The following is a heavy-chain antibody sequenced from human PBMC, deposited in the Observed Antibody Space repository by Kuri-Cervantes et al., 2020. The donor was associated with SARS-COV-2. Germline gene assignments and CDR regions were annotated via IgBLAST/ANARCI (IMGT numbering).Heavy chain of an antibody. CDR3: ASVTGYSYAYGLDV. CDR1: GFTSSIYW. J-gene: IGHJ6*02. V-gene: IGHV3-21*01. CDR2: ISSSGTYI. Sequence: GESLKISCAASGFTSSIYWMSWVRQAPGKGLEWVSSISSSGTYIYYGDSVKGRFTISRDNAKNSLYLQMKTVRADDTAVYYCASVTGYSYAYGLDVWGQGTTVTVSS. D-gene: IGHD5-12*01.